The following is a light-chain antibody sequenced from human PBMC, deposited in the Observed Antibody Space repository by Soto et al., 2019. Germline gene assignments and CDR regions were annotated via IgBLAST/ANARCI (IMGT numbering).Light chain of an antibody. CDR3: QKYNNAPWT. CDR2: AAS. V-gene: IGKV1-27*01. CDR1: QGLSNY. Sequence: DIQMTQSPSSLSASVGDRVTITCRASQGLSNYLAWYQQKPGKVPKLLIYAASTLQSGVPSRFSGSGSWTDFTLTISSLQPEDVATYYCQKYNNAPWTFGQGTKVQIK. J-gene: IGKJ1*01.